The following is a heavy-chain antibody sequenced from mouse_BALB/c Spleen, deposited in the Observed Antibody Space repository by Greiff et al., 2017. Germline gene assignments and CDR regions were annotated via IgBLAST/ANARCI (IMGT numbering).Heavy chain of an antibody. CDR3: VRLITTVVAFDY. J-gene: IGHJ2*01. CDR1: GFSLTSYD. Sequence: VQRVESGPGLVAPSQSLSITCTVSGFSLTSYDISWIRQPPGKGLEWLGVIWTGGGTNYNSAFMSRLSISKDNSKSQVFLKMNSLQTDDTAIYYCVRLITTVVAFDYWGQGTTLTVSS. V-gene: IGHV2-9-2*01. CDR2: IWTGGGT. D-gene: IGHD1-1*01.